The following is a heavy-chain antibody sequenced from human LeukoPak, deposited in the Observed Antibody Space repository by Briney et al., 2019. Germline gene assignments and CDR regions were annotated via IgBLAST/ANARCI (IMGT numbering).Heavy chain of an antibody. CDR3: ARERDGYCSGGSCYSDYYYYMDV. CDR1: GFTFSSYA. V-gene: IGHV3-30*04. Sequence: SGGSLRLSCAASGFTFSSYAMHWVRQAPGKGLEWVAVISYDGSNKYYADSVKGRFTISRDNSKNTLYLQMNSLRAEDTAVYYCARERDGYCSGGSCYSDYYYYMDVWGKGTTVTISS. J-gene: IGHJ6*03. CDR2: ISYDGSNK. D-gene: IGHD2-15*01.